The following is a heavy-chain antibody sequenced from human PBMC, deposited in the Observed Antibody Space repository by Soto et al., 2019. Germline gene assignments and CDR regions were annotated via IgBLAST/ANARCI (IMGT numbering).Heavy chain of an antibody. J-gene: IGHJ6*02. D-gene: IGHD2-2*02. CDR3: ARDLRRVPAAISYYYYGMDV. CDR2: INPSGGST. Sequence: ASVKVSCKASGYTFTSYYMHWVRQAPGQGLELMGIINPSGGSTSYAQKFQGRVTMTRDTSTSTVYMELSSLRSEDTAVYYCARDLRRVPAAISYYYYGMDVWGQGTTVTVSS. V-gene: IGHV1-46*01. CDR1: GYTFTSYY.